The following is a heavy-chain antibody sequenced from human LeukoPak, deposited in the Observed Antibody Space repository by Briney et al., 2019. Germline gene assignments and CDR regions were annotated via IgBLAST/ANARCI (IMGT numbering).Heavy chain of an antibody. V-gene: IGHV3-64*02. Sequence: GGSLRLSCAASGFTFGTYAMHWVRRAPGKGLEYVSAISSNGRITYYADSVKGRFTISRDNSKNILYLQMGSLRTEDTAVYYRARVSGWYWFDNWGQGTLVTVSS. CDR1: GFTFGTYA. CDR2: ISSNGRIT. J-gene: IGHJ4*02. D-gene: IGHD6-19*01. CDR3: ARVSGWYWFDN.